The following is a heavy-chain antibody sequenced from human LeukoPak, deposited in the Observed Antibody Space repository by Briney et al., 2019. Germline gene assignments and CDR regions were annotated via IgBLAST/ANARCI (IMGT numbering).Heavy chain of an antibody. V-gene: IGHV4-39*07. Sequence: PSETLSLTCTVSGGSISSSSYYWGWIRQPPGKGLEWIGSIYYSGSTYYNPSLKSRVTISVDTSKNQFSLKLSSVTAADTAVYYCARDPVRQWLENDLWGQGTLVTVSS. CDR2: IYYSGST. J-gene: IGHJ5*02. D-gene: IGHD6-19*01. CDR1: GGSISSSSYY. CDR3: ARDPVRQWLENDL.